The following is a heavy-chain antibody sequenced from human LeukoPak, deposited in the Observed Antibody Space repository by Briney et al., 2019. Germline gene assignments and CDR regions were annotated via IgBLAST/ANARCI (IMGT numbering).Heavy chain of an antibody. CDR3: ARHDSSSFPLDY. CDR1: AGSISTYY. D-gene: IGHD2-21*01. CDR2: VYYTGST. J-gene: IGHJ4*02. V-gene: IGHV4-59*08. Sequence: SETLSLTCTVSAGSISTYYWSWIRQPPGKGLEWIGYVYYTGSTNYNPSLKSRVTISVDTSKNQFSLKVNSVTAADTAVHYCARHDSSSFPLDYWGQGTLVTVSS.